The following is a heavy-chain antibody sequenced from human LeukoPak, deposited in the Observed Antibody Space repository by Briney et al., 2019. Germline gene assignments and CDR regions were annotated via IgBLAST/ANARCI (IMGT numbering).Heavy chain of an antibody. CDR1: GFTFSDYY. CDR3: VRGGRVTTVINY. CDR2: ISSSSSYT. V-gene: IGHV3-11*03. J-gene: IGHJ4*02. Sequence: GGSLRLSCAATGFTFSDYYMSWIRQAPGKGLEWVSDISSSSSYTNYADSVKGRFTISRDNAKNSLYLQMNSLRAEDTAVYYCVRGGRVTTVINYWGQGTLVTVSS. D-gene: IGHD4-17*01.